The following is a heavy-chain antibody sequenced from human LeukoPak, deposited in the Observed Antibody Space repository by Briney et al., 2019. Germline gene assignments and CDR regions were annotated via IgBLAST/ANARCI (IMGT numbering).Heavy chain of an antibody. CDR3: ARGGYYYDSSGYYHDAFDI. Sequence: GESLKISCKGSGYSFTSYWIGWVRQMPGEGLEWMGIIYPGDSDTRYSPSFQGQVTISADKSISTAYLQWSSLKASDTAMYYCARGGYYYDSSGYYHDAFDIWGQGTMVTVSS. J-gene: IGHJ3*02. CDR2: IYPGDSDT. CDR1: GYSFTSYW. D-gene: IGHD3-22*01. V-gene: IGHV5-51*01.